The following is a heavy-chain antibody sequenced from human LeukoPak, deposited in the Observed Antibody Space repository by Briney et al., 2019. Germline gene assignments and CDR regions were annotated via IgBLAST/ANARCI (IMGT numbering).Heavy chain of an antibody. CDR3: ARGGSGVVAATYYYYYMDV. V-gene: IGHV4-59*01. D-gene: IGHD2-15*01. J-gene: IGHJ6*03. CDR2: IYYSGST. Sequence: SETLSLTCTVSGGSISSYYWSWIRQTPGKGLEWIGDIYYSGSTNYNPSLKSRVTISVDTSKNQFSLKLSSVTAADTAMYYCARGGSGVVAATYYYYYMDVWGKGTTVTVSS. CDR1: GGSISSYY.